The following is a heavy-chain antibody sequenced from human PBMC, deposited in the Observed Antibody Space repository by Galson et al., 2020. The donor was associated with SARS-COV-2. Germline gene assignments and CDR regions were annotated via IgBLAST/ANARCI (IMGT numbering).Heavy chain of an antibody. CDR2: IWYDGSNK. Sequence: PGGSLRLSCAASGFTFSSYGMHWVRQAPGKGLEWVAVIWYDGSNKYYVDSVKGRFTISRDNSKNTLYLQMNSLRAEDTAVYYCARASDWYFDLWGRGTLVTVSS. V-gene: IGHV3-33*01. J-gene: IGHJ2*01. CDR3: ARASDWYFDL. CDR1: GFTFSSYG.